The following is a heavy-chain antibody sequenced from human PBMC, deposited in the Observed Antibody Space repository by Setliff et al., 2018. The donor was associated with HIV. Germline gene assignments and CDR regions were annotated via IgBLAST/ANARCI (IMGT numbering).Heavy chain of an antibody. Sequence: SETLSLTCTVSGGSISSYYWSWVRQPAGKGLEWIGRIYVSGKTNYNPSLKSRLKMSIDTSKNQFSLMLNSVTAADTAVYFCARDPYCSGDGCFRYYQHWGRGTLVTVSS. CDR2: IYVSGKT. CDR3: ARDPYCSGDGCFRYYQH. CDR1: GGSISSYY. J-gene: IGHJ1*01. D-gene: IGHD2-15*01. V-gene: IGHV4-4*07.